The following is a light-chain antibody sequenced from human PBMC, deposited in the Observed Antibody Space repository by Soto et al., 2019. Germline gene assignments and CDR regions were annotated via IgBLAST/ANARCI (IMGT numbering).Light chain of an antibody. V-gene: IGKV3-11*01. CDR3: QVRSDWPPSFT. Sequence: EIVLTQSPATLSLSPGEGATLSCRASQSVSSYLAWYQHKPGQAPRLLIYDASNRATGIPARFSGSGSGPDFTLTISSLEPEDFAVYYCQVRSDWPPSFTFGPGTKVDIK. CDR2: DAS. CDR1: QSVSSY. J-gene: IGKJ3*01.